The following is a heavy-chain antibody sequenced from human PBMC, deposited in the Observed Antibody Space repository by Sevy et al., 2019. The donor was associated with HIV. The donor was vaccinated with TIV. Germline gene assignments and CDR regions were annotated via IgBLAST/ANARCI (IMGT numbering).Heavy chain of an antibody. Sequence: GGSLRLSCAASGFSFSNYVMSWVRQAPGKGLERVALVSSNGSHKHYADSVKGRFTISRDNSKNTLYLQMNSLGNEDTAVYYCARGSGWRQHYYFDYWGQGSRVTVSS. CDR1: GFSFSNYV. J-gene: IGHJ4*02. V-gene: IGHV3-30-3*01. CDR2: VSSNGSHK. D-gene: IGHD3-10*01. CDR3: ARGSGWRQHYYFDY.